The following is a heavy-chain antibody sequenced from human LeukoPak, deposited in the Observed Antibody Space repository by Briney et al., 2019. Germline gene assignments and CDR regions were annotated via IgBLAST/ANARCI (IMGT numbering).Heavy chain of an antibody. V-gene: IGHV5-51*01. CDR3: ARRGGWSGSGSGSYSD. Sequence: GESLKISRKGSGYSLTSYWIGWVRQMPGKGLEWMGIIYPGDSDTRYSPSFQGQVTISADKSISTAYLQWSSLKASDTAMYYCARRGGWSGSGSGSYSDWGQGTLVTVSS. CDR2: IYPGDSDT. J-gene: IGHJ4*02. D-gene: IGHD3-10*01. CDR1: GYSLTSYW.